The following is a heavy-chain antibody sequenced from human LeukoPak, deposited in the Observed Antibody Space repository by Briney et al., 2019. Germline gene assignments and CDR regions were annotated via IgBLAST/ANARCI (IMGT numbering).Heavy chain of an antibody. Sequence: GGSLTLYCAASGFTFNDYAMHWLRQAPGKGLEWVSLISGGGGSTYYADSVRGRFAISRDNSKNSLYLQINSLRTEDTALYYCAKDPAYQRSASFDYWGQGTLVTVSS. CDR3: AKDPAYQRSASFDY. D-gene: IGHD3-10*01. J-gene: IGHJ4*02. V-gene: IGHV3-43*02. CDR1: GFTFNDYA. CDR2: ISGGGGST.